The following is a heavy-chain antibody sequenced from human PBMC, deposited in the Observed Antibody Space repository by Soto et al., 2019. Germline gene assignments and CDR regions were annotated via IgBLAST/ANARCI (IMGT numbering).Heavy chain of an antibody. V-gene: IGHV4-4*07. D-gene: IGHD4-17*01. CDR2: ISTSGST. Sequence: PSETLPLTCIVSGDSISSYYWSWIRQPAGKGLEWIGRISTSGSTNYNPSLRSRVIMSVDTSKNQFSLKLSAVTAADTAVYYCARDSTVTTNYYYGMDVWGQGTTVTVSS. CDR1: GDSISSYY. J-gene: IGHJ6*02. CDR3: ARDSTVTTNYYYGMDV.